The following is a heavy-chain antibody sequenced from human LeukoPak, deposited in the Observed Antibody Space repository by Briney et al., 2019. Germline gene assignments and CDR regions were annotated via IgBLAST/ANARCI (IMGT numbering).Heavy chain of an antibody. CDR1: GFIFSSYG. CDR2: IWYDGSKK. V-gene: IGHV3-33*01. CDR3: ARDGCGGDCYLTDY. D-gene: IGHD2-21*02. J-gene: IGHJ4*02. Sequence: PGGSLRLSCAASGFIFSSYGMHCVRQAPGKGLEWVAVIWYDGSKKHHADSVKGRFTISRDNSKNTLYLQMNSLRAEDTAVYYCARDGCGGDCYLTDYWGQGTLVTVSS.